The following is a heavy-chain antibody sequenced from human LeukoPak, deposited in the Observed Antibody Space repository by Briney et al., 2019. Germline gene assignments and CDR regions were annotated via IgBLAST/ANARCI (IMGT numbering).Heavy chain of an antibody. CDR1: GFTFSSYA. J-gene: IGHJ6*04. CDR2: ISGSGGST. Sequence: GESLRLSCAASGFTFSSYAMSWVRQAPGKGLEWVSAISGSGGSTYYADSVKGRFTISRDNSKNTLYLQMNSLRAEDTAVYYCAKGHYYGSGSYPILFYYYYYGMDVWGKGTTVTVSS. V-gene: IGHV3-23*01. CDR3: AKGHYYGSGSYPILFYYYYYGMDV. D-gene: IGHD3-10*01.